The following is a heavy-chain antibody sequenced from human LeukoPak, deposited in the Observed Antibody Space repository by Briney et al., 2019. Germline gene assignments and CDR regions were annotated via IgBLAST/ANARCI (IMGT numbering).Heavy chain of an antibody. J-gene: IGHJ4*02. CDR3: TKEETKYTFGNAFDY. CDR1: GFTFDDYA. CDR2: IYWNSGII. V-gene: IGHV3-9*01. Sequence: GRSLRLSCAASGFTFDDYAMHWVRHAPGQGLEWVSSIYWNSGIITYADSVRGRFTISRDNADNSLFLQMDSLRPEDTALYYCTKEETKYTFGNAFDYWGQGTLVTVSS. D-gene: IGHD4-23*01.